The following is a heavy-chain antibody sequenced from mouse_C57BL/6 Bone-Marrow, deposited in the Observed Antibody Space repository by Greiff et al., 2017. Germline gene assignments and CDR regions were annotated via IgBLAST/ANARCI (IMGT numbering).Heavy chain of an antibody. CDR2: IYPRSGNT. CDR3: ARRGLPWFAY. J-gene: IGHJ3*01. V-gene: IGHV1-81*01. CDR1: GYTFTSYG. Sequence: LQESGAELVRPGASVKLSCKASGYTFTSYGISWVKQRTGQGLEWIGKIYPRSGNTYYNEKFKGKATLTADKSSSTAYLELRSLTSEDSAVYFCARRGLPWFAYWGQGTLVTVSA. D-gene: IGHD3-3*01.